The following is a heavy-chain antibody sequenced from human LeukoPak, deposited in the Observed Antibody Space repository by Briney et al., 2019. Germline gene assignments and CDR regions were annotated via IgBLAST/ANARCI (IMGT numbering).Heavy chain of an antibody. CDR3: AKDRPSAR. J-gene: IGHJ4*02. CDR2: IRSRANSYVT. CDR1: GFTFSGSA. D-gene: IGHD6-13*01. V-gene: IGHV3-73*01. Sequence: GGSLKLSCAASGFTFSGSAIHWVRQASGKGLEWVGRIRSRANSYVTVYAAAVTGRFIISRDDSSNTAYLQMNSLRAEDTAVYYCAKDRPSARWGQGTLVTVSS.